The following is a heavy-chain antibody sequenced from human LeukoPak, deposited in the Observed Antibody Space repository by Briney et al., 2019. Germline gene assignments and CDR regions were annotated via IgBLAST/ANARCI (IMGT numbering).Heavy chain of an antibody. CDR3: AKMQGYFDL. Sequence: GGSLRLSCAASGFPFTSQGMAWVRQAPGKGLEWVSAITGSADKTFYADSVKGRFTISRDNSKNTLYLQMNSLSAEDTAVYYCAKMQGYFDLWGRGTLVTVSS. V-gene: IGHV3-23*01. CDR2: ITGSADKT. J-gene: IGHJ2*01. CDR1: GFPFTSQG.